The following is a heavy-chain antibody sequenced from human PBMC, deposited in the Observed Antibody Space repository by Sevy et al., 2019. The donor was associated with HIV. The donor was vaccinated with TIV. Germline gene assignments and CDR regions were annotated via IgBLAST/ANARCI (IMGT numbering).Heavy chain of an antibody. CDR2: ISGRDGTT. Sequence: GGSLRLSCAASGFIFNNYAMNWVRQAPGKGLEWVSGISGRDGTTFYADSVKGRFTLSRDNSKNTLYLQMNSLRAEDTAVYYCARDYFPIYYAISGLGHYWGQGTLVTVSS. D-gene: IGHD3-22*01. CDR3: ARDYFPIYYAISGLGHY. J-gene: IGHJ4*02. CDR1: GFIFNNYA. V-gene: IGHV3-23*01.